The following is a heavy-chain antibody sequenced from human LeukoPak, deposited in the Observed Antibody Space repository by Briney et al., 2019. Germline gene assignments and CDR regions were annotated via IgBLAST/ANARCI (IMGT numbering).Heavy chain of an antibody. Sequence: ASVKVSCKASGYTFTGYYMHWVGQAPGQGLEWMGWINPNSGGTNYAQKFQGRVTMTRDTSISTAYMELSRLRSDDTAVYYCARDRFGSGIAVAGTFDYWGQGTLVTVSS. J-gene: IGHJ4*02. CDR2: INPNSGGT. D-gene: IGHD6-19*01. CDR3: ARDRFGSGIAVAGTFDY. CDR1: GYTFTGYY. V-gene: IGHV1-2*02.